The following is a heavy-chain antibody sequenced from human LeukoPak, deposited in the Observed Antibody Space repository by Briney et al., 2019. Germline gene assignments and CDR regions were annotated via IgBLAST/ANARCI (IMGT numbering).Heavy chain of an antibody. CDR1: GGTFSSYA. J-gene: IGHJ4*02. Sequence: GASVKVSCKASGGTFSSYAISWVRQAPGQGLEWMGRIIPILGIANYAQKFQGRVTITAGKSTSTAYMELSSLRSEDTAVYYCARSHYCGGDCSDYWGQGTLVTVSS. CDR2: IIPILGIA. D-gene: IGHD2-21*01. CDR3: ARSHYCGGDCSDY. V-gene: IGHV1-69*04.